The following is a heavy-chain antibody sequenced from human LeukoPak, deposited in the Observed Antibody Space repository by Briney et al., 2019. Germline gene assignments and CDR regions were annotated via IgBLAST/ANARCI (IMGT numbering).Heavy chain of an antibody. Sequence: PSETLSLTCAVSAYSISSGNYWGWIRQPPGKGLEWIGSVYHSGSTHYSPSLKSRVTISVETSKNQFPLKLSSVTAADTAVYYCARNDSSGYFDYWGQGTLVTVSS. D-gene: IGHD3-22*01. CDR3: ARNDSSGYFDY. CDR1: AYSISSGNY. CDR2: VYHSGST. J-gene: IGHJ4*02. V-gene: IGHV4-38-2*01.